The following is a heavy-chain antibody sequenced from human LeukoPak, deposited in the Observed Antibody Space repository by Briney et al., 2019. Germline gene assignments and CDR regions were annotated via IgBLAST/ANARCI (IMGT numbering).Heavy chain of an antibody. D-gene: IGHD5-24*01. Sequence: PGGSLRLSCAASGFTFSSYSMSWVRQAPGKGLEWVSSISSSSSYIYYADSVKGRFTISRDNAKNSLYLQMNSLRAEDTAVYYCARGEMATIGDWGQGTLVTVSS. CDR2: ISSSSSYI. V-gene: IGHV3-21*01. CDR1: GFTFSSYS. CDR3: ARGEMATIGD. J-gene: IGHJ4*02.